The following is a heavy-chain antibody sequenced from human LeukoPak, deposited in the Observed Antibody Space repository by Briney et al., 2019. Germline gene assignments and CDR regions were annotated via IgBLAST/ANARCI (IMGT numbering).Heavy chain of an antibody. CDR1: GYTFTGYY. CDR2: INPNSGGT. Sequence: ASVKVSCRASGYTFTGYYMHWVRQAPGQGLEWMGWINPNSGGTNYAQKFQGRVTMTRDTSISTAYMELSRLRSDDTAVYYCARVRHCGGDCYALDYWGQGTLVTVSS. D-gene: IGHD2-21*02. CDR3: ARVRHCGGDCYALDY. V-gene: IGHV1-2*02. J-gene: IGHJ4*02.